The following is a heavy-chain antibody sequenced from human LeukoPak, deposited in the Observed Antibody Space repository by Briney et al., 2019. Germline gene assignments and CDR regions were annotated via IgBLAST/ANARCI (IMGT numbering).Heavy chain of an antibody. CDR1: GFTFSDSV. D-gene: IGHD1-26*01. V-gene: IGHV3-73*01. CDR2: IRVKTKSYAT. J-gene: IGHJ4*02. CDR3: TNMYGGSGSSLDY. Sequence: GGSLRLSCAASGFTFSDSVMRWVRQTSGKGLEWVGRIRVKTKSYATAYAESVRGRFTISRDDSKNTAYLQMNSLRTDDTAVYYCTNMYGGSGSSLDYWGPGTLVTVSS.